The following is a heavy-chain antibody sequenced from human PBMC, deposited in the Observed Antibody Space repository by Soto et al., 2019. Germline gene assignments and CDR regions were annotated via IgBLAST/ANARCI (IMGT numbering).Heavy chain of an antibody. D-gene: IGHD2-2*01. Sequence: QVQLVQSGAEVKKPGSSVKVSCEASGGTFNNYGVSWVRQARGQGLEWMGRIIPIFNITNYAQKFQGRVTITADKSTTTAYMELSSLKSEDTAVYYCVRDRKVCRSTTCYAEFDSWGQGTLVTVSS. CDR1: GGTFNNYG. CDR2: IIPIFNIT. V-gene: IGHV1-69*04. CDR3: VRDRKVCRSTTCYAEFDS. J-gene: IGHJ4*02.